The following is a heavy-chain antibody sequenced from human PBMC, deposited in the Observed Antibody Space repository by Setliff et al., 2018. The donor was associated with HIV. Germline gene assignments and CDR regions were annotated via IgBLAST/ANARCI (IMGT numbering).Heavy chain of an antibody. CDR3: ARLRGSYDFSNWFDP. J-gene: IGHJ5*02. D-gene: IGHD3-3*01. V-gene: IGHV4-61*10. Sequence: SETLSLTCSVSGGSINRGTYYWTWIRQSAGKGLEWIGHIYITGSTNYNPSLKSLVTISVDTAKNQFSLKLSSVTAADTAVYYCARLRGSYDFSNWFDPWGQGTQVTVSS. CDR2: IYITGST. CDR1: GGSINRGTYY.